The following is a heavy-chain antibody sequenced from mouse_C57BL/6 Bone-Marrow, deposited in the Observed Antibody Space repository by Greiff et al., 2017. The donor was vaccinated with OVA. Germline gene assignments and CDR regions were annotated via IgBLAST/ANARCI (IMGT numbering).Heavy chain of an antibody. V-gene: IGHV2-2*01. CDR2: LWSGGST. CDR3: ARLGRSFAY. Sequence: VMLVESGPGLVQPSQSLSITCTVSGFSLTSYGVHWVRQSPGKGLEWLGVLWSGGSTDYNAAFISRLSISKDNSKSQVFFKMNSLQADDTAIYYCARLGRSFAYGGQGTLVTVSA. J-gene: IGHJ3*01. CDR1: GFSLTSYG. D-gene: IGHD4-1*01.